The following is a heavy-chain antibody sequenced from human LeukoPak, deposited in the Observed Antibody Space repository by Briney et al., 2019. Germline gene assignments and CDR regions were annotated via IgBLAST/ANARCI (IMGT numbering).Heavy chain of an antibody. CDR3: ARDLIRSFDY. Sequence: GGSLRLSCAASGFTFSSYSMNWARQAPGKGLEWVSYISSSSTIYYADSVKGRFTISRDNAKNSLYLQMNSLRAEDTAVYYCARDLIRSFDYWGQGTLVTVSS. J-gene: IGHJ4*02. V-gene: IGHV3-48*04. CDR1: GFTFSSYS. D-gene: IGHD2-8*01. CDR2: ISSSSTI.